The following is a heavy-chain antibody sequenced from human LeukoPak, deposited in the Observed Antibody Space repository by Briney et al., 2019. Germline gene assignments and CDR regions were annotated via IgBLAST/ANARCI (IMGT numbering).Heavy chain of an antibody. CDR3: ARDSPEEYYYDSSGPADAFDI. CDR2: IWYDGSNK. V-gene: IGHV3-33*01. D-gene: IGHD3-22*01. Sequence: GGSLRLSCAASGFTFSSYGMHWVRQAPGKGLEWAAVIWYDGSNKYYADSVKGRFTISRDNSKNTLYLQMNSLRAEDTAVYYCARDSPEEYYYDSSGPADAFDIWGQGTMVTVSS. CDR1: GFTFSSYG. J-gene: IGHJ3*02.